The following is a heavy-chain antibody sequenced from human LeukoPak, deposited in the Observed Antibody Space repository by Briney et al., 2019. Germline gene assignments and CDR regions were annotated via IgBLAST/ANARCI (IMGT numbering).Heavy chain of an antibody. D-gene: IGHD3-16*01. CDR1: GVSINGHY. Sequence: PSETLSLTCTVSGVSINGHYWSWIRQPPGKGLEWLGFIYDNESANYKSSLESRVTMTVDTSKNQVSLKLNSVTAADTAVYYCARAPIDYDYVFYWYFDLWGRGTLVTVSS. J-gene: IGHJ2*01. CDR3: ARAPIDYDYVFYWYFDL. V-gene: IGHV4-59*11. CDR2: IYDNESA.